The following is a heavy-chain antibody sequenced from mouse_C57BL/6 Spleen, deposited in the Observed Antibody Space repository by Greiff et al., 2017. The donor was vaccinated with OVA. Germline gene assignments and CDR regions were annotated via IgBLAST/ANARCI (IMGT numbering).Heavy chain of an antibody. Sequence: QVQLQQPGAELVKPGASVKLSCKASGYTFTSYWMHWVKQRPGQGLEWIGMIHPNSGSTNYNEKFKSKATLTVDKSSSTAYMQRSSLTSEDSAVYYCASPCYYDYDGFAYWGQGTLVTVSA. CDR1: GYTFTSYW. CDR3: ASPCYYDYDGFAY. V-gene: IGHV1-64*01. D-gene: IGHD2-4*01. J-gene: IGHJ3*01. CDR2: IHPNSGST.